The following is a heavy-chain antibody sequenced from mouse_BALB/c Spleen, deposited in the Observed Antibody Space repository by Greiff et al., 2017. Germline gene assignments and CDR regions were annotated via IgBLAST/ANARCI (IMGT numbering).Heavy chain of an antibody. J-gene: IGHJ3*01. CDR2: INSNGGST. V-gene: IGHV5-6-3*01. CDR1: GFTFSSYG. CDR3: ARGYYRYDGSWFAY. D-gene: IGHD2-14*01. Sequence: EVMLVESGGGLVQPGGSLKLSCAASGFTFSSYGMSWVRQTPDKRLELVATINSNGGSTYYPDSVKGRFTISRDNAKNTLYLQMSSLKSEDTAMYYCARGYYRYDGSWFAYWGQGTLVTVSA.